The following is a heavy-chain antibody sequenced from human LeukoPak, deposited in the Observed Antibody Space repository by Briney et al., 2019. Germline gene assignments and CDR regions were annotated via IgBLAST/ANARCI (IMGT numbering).Heavy chain of an antibody. CDR1: GLTFSSYA. D-gene: IGHD3-22*01. V-gene: IGHV3-23*01. CDR2: ISCSGGTT. J-gene: IGHJ4*02. Sequence: GGSLRLSCAASGLTFSSYAMSWVRQAPGTGLEWVSGISCSGGTTYYADSVKGRFTISRDDSKNTVYLQMNSLRAEDTAVYYCARDWLDRSLDYWGQGTLVPVSS. CDR3: ARDWLDRSLDY.